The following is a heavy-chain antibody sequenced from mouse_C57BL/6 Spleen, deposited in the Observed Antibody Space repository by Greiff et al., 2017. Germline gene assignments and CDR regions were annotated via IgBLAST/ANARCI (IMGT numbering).Heavy chain of an antibody. D-gene: IGHD1-1*01. J-gene: IGHJ2*01. Sequence: EVKLVESGGDLVQPGGSLKLSCAASGFTFSSYGMSWVRQTPDKRLEWVATISSGGSYTYYPDSVKGRFTISRDNAKNTLYLQMSSLKSEDTAMYYCARHGNYYGSSPYYFDDWGQGTTLTASS. V-gene: IGHV5-6*01. CDR2: ISSGGSYT. CDR1: GFTFSSYG. CDR3: ARHGNYYGSSPYYFDD.